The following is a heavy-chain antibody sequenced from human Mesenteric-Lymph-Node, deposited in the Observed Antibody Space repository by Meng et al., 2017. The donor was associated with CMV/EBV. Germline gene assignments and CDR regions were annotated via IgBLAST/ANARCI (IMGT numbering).Heavy chain of an antibody. CDR1: GFTFSSYS. D-gene: IGHD1-14*01. V-gene: IGHV3-21*04. CDR3: AKGGHNHYPN. J-gene: IGHJ4*02. CDR2: ISSSSSYI. Sequence: GESLKISCAASGFTFSSYSMNWVRQAPGKGLEWVSSISSSSSYIYYADSVKGRFTISRDNSKNTLYLQMNSLRAEDTAVYYCAKGGHNHYPNWGQGTLVTVSS.